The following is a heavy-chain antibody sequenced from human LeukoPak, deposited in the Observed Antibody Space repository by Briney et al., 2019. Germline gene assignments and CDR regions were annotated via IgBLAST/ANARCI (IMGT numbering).Heavy chain of an antibody. CDR1: GGTFSSYA. CDR3: ASGYCTNGVCLGDS. D-gene: IGHD2-8*01. V-gene: IGHV1-69*13. CDR2: IIPIFGTA. J-gene: IGHJ5*02. Sequence: GASVKVSCKASGGTFSSYAMSWVRQAPGQGLEWMGGIIPIFGTANYAQKFQGRVTITADESTSTAYMELSSLRSEDTAVYYCASGYCTNGVCLGDSWGQGTLVTVSS.